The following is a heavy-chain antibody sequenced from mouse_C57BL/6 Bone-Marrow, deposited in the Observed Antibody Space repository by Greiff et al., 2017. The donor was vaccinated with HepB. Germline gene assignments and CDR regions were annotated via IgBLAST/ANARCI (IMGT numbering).Heavy chain of an antibody. CDR2: IDPSDSVT. J-gene: IGHJ3*01. CDR3: AINWFAC. V-gene: IGHV1-74*01. CDR1: GYTFTSYW. Sequence: QVQLMQPGAELVKPGASVKVSCKASGYTFTSYWLHWVKQTPGQGLEWIGRIDPSDSVTNYKQKFKGKATLTVDKSSSTTYMQLSSLTSEDSAVYCCAINWFACWGEGTLVTVSA.